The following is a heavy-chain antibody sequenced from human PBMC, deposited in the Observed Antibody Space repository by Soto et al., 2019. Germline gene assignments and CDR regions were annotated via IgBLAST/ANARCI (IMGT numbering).Heavy chain of an antibody. V-gene: IGHV4-59*08. Sequence: SETLSLTCTVSGGSISSYYWSWIRQPPGKGLEWIGYIYYSGSTNYNPSLKSRVTISVDTSKNQFSLKLSSVTAADTAVYYCATGPVYYYGSGWSSYYFDFWGQGTLVTVSS. D-gene: IGHD3-10*01. J-gene: IGHJ4*02. CDR1: GGSISSYY. CDR2: IYYSGST. CDR3: ATGPVYYYGSGWSSYYFDF.